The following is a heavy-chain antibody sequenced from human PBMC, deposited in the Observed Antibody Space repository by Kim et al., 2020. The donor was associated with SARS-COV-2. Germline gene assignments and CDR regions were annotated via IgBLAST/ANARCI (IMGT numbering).Heavy chain of an antibody. V-gene: IGHV4-59*01. CDR3: ARSSGYSLDNWFDP. Sequence: NPSLESRVTISVDTSKNQFSLKLSSVTAADTAVYYCARSSGYSLDNWFDPWGQGTLVTVSS. D-gene: IGHD6-25*01. J-gene: IGHJ5*02.